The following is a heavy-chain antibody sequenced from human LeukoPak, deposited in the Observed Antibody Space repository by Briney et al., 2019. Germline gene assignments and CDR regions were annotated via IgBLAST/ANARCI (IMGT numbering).Heavy chain of an antibody. D-gene: IGHD6-13*01. J-gene: IGHJ6*03. CDR1: GYTFTSYS. CDR2: ISAYHGNI. CDR3: ARGATAGRFSLRPTGAYYMDV. V-gene: IGHV1-18*01. Sequence: GASVKVSCKASGYTFTSYSLSWVRQAPGQGLEWMGWISAYHGNINYAQILQGRVTMTTDTSTSTAYMELSSLRFDDTAVYYCARGATAGRFSLRPTGAYYMDVWGKGTTVTVSS.